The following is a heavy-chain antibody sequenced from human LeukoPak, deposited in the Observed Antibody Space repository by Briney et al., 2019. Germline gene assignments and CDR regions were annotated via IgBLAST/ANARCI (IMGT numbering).Heavy chain of an antibody. Sequence: RASVKVSCKASGYTFTSYGISWVRQAPGQGLEWMGWISAYNGNTSYAQKLQGRVTMTTDTSTSTAYMELRSLRSDDTAVYYCARDQRYSSGLYYFDYWGQGTLVTVSS. J-gene: IGHJ4*02. D-gene: IGHD6-19*01. CDR2: ISAYNGNT. V-gene: IGHV1-18*01. CDR3: ARDQRYSSGLYYFDY. CDR1: GYTFTSYG.